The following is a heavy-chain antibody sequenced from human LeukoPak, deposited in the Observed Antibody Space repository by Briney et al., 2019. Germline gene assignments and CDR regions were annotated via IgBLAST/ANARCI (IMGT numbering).Heavy chain of an antibody. CDR3: ASSKPYYYYYYMDV. V-gene: IGHV3-7*01. CDR2: IKQDGSEK. D-gene: IGHD1-14*01. J-gene: IGHJ6*03. Sequence: GGSLRLSCAASGFTFSSYWMSWVRQAPGKGLEWVANIKQDGSEKYYVDSVKGRFTISRDNAKNSLYLQMDSLRAEDTAVYYCASSKPYYYYYYMDVWGKGTTVTVSS. CDR1: GFTFSSYW.